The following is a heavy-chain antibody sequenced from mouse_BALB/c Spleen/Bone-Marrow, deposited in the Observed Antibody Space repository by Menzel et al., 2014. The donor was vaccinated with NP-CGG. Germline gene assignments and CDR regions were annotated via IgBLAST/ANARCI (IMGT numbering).Heavy chain of an antibody. V-gene: IGHV4-1*02. CDR2: INPDSSTI. D-gene: IGHD1-1*01. CDR3: SRLYYYGNFAY. J-gene: IGHJ3*01. Sequence: EVQGVESGGGLVLPGGSLKLSCAASGFDFSRYWMSWVRQAPGKGLEWIGEINPDSSTINYTPSLKDKFIISRDNAKNTLYLQMSKVRSEDTALYYCSRLYYYGNFAYWGQGTLVTVSA. CDR1: GFDFSRYW.